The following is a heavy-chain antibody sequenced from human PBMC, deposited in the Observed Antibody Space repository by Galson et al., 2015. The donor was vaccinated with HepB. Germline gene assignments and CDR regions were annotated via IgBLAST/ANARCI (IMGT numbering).Heavy chain of an antibody. Sequence: QSGAEVKKPGTSVKVSCKASGYTFTSYAITWVRQAPGQGLEWMGWISAYNGNPNYAQKLQGRVTMTTDTSTSTAYMELRSPRSDDTAVYYCARAYSSSPWYFDLWGRGTLVTVSS. CDR1: GYTFTSYA. CDR2: ISAYNGNP. D-gene: IGHD6-13*01. V-gene: IGHV1-18*01. CDR3: ARAYSSSPWYFDL. J-gene: IGHJ2*01.